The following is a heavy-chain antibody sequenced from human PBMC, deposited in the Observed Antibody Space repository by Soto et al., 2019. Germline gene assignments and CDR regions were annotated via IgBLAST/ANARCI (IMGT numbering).Heavy chain of an antibody. Sequence: GGSLRLSCAASGFTFSSYAMSWVRQAPEKGLEWVSAISGSGGSTYYADSVKGRFTISRDNSKNTLYLQMNSLRAEDTAVYYCLTWPIVVVIRGTWFDPWGQGTLVTVSS. CDR1: GFTFSSYA. D-gene: IGHD3-22*01. CDR2: ISGSGGST. J-gene: IGHJ5*02. CDR3: LTWPIVVVIRGTWFDP. V-gene: IGHV3-23*01.